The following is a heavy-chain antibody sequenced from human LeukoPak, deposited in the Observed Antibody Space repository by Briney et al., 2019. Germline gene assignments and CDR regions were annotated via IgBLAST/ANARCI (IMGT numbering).Heavy chain of an antibody. CDR1: GFTFDDYG. CDR3: ARGGYCSSTSCYAIFDY. D-gene: IGHD2-2*01. J-gene: IGHJ4*02. Sequence: GGSLRLSCAASGFTFDDYGMSWVRQAPGKGLEWVSGINWNGGSTGYADSVKGRFTISRDNAKNSLYLQMNSLRAEDTALYYCARGGYCSSTSCYAIFDYWGQGTLVTVSS. V-gene: IGHV3-20*04. CDR2: INWNGGST.